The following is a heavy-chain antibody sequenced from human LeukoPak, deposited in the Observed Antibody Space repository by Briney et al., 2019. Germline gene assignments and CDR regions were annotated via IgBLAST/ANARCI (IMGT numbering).Heavy chain of an antibody. D-gene: IGHD3-22*01. Sequence: SGGSLRLSCAASGFIFSSYAMTWVRQAPGKGLEWVSAISGSGGSTYYADSVKGRFTISRDNSKNTLYLQMNSLRAEDTAVYYCANSGDNSNYYDSSGYPHWGQGTLVTVSS. CDR3: ANSGDNSNYYDSSGYPH. J-gene: IGHJ4*02. CDR2: ISGSGGST. CDR1: GFIFSSYA. V-gene: IGHV3-23*01.